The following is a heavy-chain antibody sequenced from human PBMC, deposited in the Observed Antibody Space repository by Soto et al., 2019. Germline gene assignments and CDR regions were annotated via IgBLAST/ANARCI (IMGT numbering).Heavy chain of an antibody. CDR3: AKDISNPTYYDYIWGTLGAFDI. J-gene: IGHJ3*02. V-gene: IGHV3-9*01. D-gene: IGHD3-16*01. CDR1: GFTFDDYA. CDR2: ISWNSGSI. Sequence: GGSLRLSCAASGFTFDDYAMHWVRQAPGKGLEWVSGISWNSGSIGYADSVKGRFTISRDNAKNSLYLQMNSLRAEDTALYYCAKDISNPTYYDYIWGTLGAFDIWGQGTMVTVSS.